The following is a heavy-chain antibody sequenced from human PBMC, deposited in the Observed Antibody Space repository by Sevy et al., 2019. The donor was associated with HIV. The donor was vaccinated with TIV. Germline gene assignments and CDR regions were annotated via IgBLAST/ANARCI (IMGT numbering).Heavy chain of an antibody. CDR1: GGSISSSSYY. J-gene: IGHJ2*01. CDR2: FYSTGST. V-gene: IGHV4-39*01. Sequence: SETLSLTCNVSGGSISSSSYYWGWIRQPPGKGLEWIGSFYSTGSTSYNPSLRSRVTVSADTSKNQFSLKLDSVSAADTAVYYSATPRASGWYEGTGGYFDLWGRGTLVTVSS. CDR3: ATPRASGWYEGTGGYFDL. D-gene: IGHD6-19*01.